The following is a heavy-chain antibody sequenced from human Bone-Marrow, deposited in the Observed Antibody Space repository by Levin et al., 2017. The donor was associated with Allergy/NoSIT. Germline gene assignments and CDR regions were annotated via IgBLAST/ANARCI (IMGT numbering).Heavy chain of an antibody. V-gene: IGHV3-9*01. D-gene: IGHD6-19*01. CDR1: GFIFDDYA. CDR2: ISSSGGSI. J-gene: IGHJ4*02. CDR3: AKDATTGWYEFDS. Sequence: SCAASGFIFDDYAMHWVRQAPGRGLEWVSAISSSGGSIMYADSVKGRFTISRDDAKNSLYLQMNSLRPEDTALYYCAKDATTGWYEFDSWGQGTLVTVSS.